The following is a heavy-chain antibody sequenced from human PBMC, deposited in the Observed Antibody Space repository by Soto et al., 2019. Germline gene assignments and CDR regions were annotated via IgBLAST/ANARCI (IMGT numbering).Heavy chain of an antibody. J-gene: IGHJ6*02. CDR3: ARDTLLAARPFYYYGMDV. CDR1: GGSISSYY. CDR2: IYTSGST. Sequence: QVQLQESGPGLVKPSETLSLTCTVSGGSISSYYWSWIRQPAGKGLEWIGRIYTSGSTNYNPSLKSRVTMSVDTSKNQFSLKLSSVTAADTAVYYCARDTLLAARPFYYYGMDVWGQGTTVTVSS. D-gene: IGHD6-6*01. V-gene: IGHV4-4*07.